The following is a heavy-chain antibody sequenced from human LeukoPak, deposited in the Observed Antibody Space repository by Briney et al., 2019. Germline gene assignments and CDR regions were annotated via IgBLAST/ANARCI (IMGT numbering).Heavy chain of an antibody. CDR3: AKGTLYSGSSHFDS. CDR1: GFTFNTYA. CDR2: ISGSGGIT. Sequence: GGSLRLSCAASGFTFNTYAMNWVRQAPGRGLEWVSAISGSGGITYYADSVKGRFTISRDNSENTLYLQMNSLRAEDTAVYYCAKGTLYSGSSHFDSWGQGTLVTVSS. J-gene: IGHJ4*02. D-gene: IGHD1-26*01. V-gene: IGHV3-23*01.